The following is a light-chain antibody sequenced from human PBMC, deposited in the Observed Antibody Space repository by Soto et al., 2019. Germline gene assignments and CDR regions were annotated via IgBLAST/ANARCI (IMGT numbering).Light chain of an antibody. CDR2: GNS. CDR1: SSNIGAGYD. CDR3: QSSDSSLNV. V-gene: IGLV1-40*01. Sequence: QSVLTQPPSVSGAPGQRVTISCTGSSSNIGAGYDVHWYQQLPGTAPKLLIYGNSNRPSGAPDRFSGSKSGTSASLAITGLQAGDEADYYCQSSDSSLNVFGTGTKVTVL. J-gene: IGLJ1*01.